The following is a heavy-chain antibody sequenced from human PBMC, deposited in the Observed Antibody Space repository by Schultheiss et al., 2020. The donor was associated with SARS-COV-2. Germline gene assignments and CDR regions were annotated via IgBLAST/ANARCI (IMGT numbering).Heavy chain of an antibody. Sequence: SETLSLTCAVYGGSFSGYYWSWIRQPPGKGLEWIGYIYYSGSTNYNPSLKSRVTISVDKSKNQFSLKLSSVTAADTAVYYCARLAAAEVNYYYYGMDVWGQGTTVTVSS. J-gene: IGHJ6*02. CDR1: GGSFSGYY. V-gene: IGHV4-34*01. CDR2: IYYSGST. D-gene: IGHD6-13*01. CDR3: ARLAAAEVNYYYYGMDV.